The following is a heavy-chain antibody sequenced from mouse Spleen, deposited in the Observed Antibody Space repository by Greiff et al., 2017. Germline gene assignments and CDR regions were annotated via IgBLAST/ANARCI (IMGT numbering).Heavy chain of an antibody. J-gene: IGHJ1*03. CDR1: GYSFTDYN. CDR2: INPNYGTT. V-gene: IGHV1-39*01. D-gene: IGHD1-1*01. CDR3: ARIGYYGSRRYFDV. Sequence: VQLKESGPELVKPGASVKISCKASGYSFTDYNMNWVKQSNGKSLEWIGVINPNYGTTSYNQKFKGKATLTVDQSSSTAYMQLNSLTSEDSAVYYCARIGYYGSRRYFDVWGTGTTVTVSS.